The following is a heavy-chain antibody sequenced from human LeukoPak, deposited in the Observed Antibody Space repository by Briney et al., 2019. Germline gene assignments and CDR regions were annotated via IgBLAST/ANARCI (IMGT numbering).Heavy chain of an antibody. J-gene: IGHJ4*02. CDR3: ARSFGYYYDSSGQFDY. CDR2: ISSSSTI. V-gene: IGHV3-48*02. D-gene: IGHD3-22*01. CDR1: GFTFSSYS. Sequence: GGSLRLSCAASGFTFSSYSMNWVRQAPGKGLERVSYISSSSTIYYADSVKGRFTISRDNAKNSLYLQMNSLRDEDTAVYYCARSFGYYYDSSGQFDYWGQGTLVTVSS.